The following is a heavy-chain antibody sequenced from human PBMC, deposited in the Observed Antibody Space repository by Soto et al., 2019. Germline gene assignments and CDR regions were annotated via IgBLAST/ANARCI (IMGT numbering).Heavy chain of an antibody. V-gene: IGHV3-30*03. CDR1: GFTFSSYD. CDR3: ATGHRGLTGTTVVVTVPGWFDP. CDR2: VSYDGSNK. D-gene: IGHD2-21*02. Sequence: GGSLRLSCAASGFTFSSYDMHWVRQAPGKGLEWVAVVSYDGSNKYYADSVKGRITISRDNSKNTLYLQMNSLRAEDTAVYYCATGHRGLTGTTVVVTVPGWFDPWGQGALVTVSS. J-gene: IGHJ5*02.